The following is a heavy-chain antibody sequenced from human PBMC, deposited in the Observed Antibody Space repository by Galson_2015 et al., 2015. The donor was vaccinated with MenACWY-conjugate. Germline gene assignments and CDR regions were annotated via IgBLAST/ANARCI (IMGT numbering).Heavy chain of an antibody. J-gene: IGHJ4*02. CDR2: IYRDGKT. D-gene: IGHD3-22*01. Sequence: SLRLSCAASGFSVSSEYMSWVRQAPGKGLEWVSIIYRDGKTFYADSVQGRLIISRDNSKNTLYLQMNSLTAEDTAVYYCARESGDSSGHPSSGGQGTLVTVSS. CDR1: GFSVSSEY. V-gene: IGHV3-53*01. CDR3: ARESGDSSGHPSS.